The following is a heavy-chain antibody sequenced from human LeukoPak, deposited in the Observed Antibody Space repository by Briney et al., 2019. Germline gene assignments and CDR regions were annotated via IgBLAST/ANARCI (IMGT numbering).Heavy chain of an antibody. Sequence: GGSLRLSCAASGFTFSSYAMHWVRQAPGKGLEWVAFIRYDGSNKYYADSVKGRFTISRDNSKNALYLQMNSLRAEDTAVYYCAKVSRPELLTGSDLYYYYMDVWGKGTTVTVSS. CDR3: AKVSRPELLTGSDLYYYYMDV. D-gene: IGHD3-9*01. CDR1: GFTFSSYA. V-gene: IGHV3-30*02. CDR2: IRYDGSNK. J-gene: IGHJ6*03.